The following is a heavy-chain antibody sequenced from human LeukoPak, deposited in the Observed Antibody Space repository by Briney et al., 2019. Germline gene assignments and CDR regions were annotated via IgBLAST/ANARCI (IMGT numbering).Heavy chain of an antibody. V-gene: IGHV4-34*01. CDR1: GGSFTGYY. J-gene: IGHJ5*02. D-gene: IGHD3-10*01. CDR3: ARGGRFGVPLPFPHWFDP. Sequence: SETLSLTCAVSGGSFTGYYWSWIRRSPGTGLEWIGEINHRGSANYNPSLKSRVTISLNTSVTHFALRLDSVTAADTAIYYCARGGRFGVPLPFPHWFDPWGQGSLVTVSS. CDR2: INHRGSA.